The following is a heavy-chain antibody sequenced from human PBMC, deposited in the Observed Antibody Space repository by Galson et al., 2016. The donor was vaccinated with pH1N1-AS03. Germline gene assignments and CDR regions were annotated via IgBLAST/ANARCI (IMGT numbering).Heavy chain of an antibody. Sequence: SLRLSCAASGFRFIGYWMTWVRQAPGKGLEWVANIDQDGSEKYYMDSVEGRFTISRDNAKNSLSLQMNSLRSEGTAVYYCTSGMVELDYWGQGTLVTVSS. CDR1: GFRFIGYW. D-gene: IGHD3-10*01. CDR3: TSGMVELDY. J-gene: IGHJ4*02. V-gene: IGHV3-7*01. CDR2: IDQDGSEK.